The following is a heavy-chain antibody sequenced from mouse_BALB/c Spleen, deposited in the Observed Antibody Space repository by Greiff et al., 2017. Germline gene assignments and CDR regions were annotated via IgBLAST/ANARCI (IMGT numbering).Heavy chain of an antibody. D-gene: IGHD2-1*01. CDR3: ARSATYGNYDY. V-gene: IGHV1-4*02. CDR2: INPSSGYT. Sequence: VQLQQSAAELARPGASVKMSCKASGYTFTSYTLHWVKQRPGQGLEWIGYINPSSGYTEYNQKFKDKTTLTADKSSSPAYMQLSSLTSEDSAVYYCARSATYGNYDYWGQGTTLTVSS. J-gene: IGHJ2*01. CDR1: GYTFTSYT.